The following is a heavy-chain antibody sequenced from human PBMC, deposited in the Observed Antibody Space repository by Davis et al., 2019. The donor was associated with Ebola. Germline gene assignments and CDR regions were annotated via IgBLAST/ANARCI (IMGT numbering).Heavy chain of an antibody. CDR1: GGTFSSYA. J-gene: IGHJ5*02. CDR2: IIPIFGTA. V-gene: IGHV1-69*13. D-gene: IGHD6-19*01. Sequence: SVKVSCKASGGTFSSYAISWVRQAPGQGLEWMGGIIPIFGTANYAQKFQGRVTITADESTSTAYMELSSLRSEDTAVYYCASQYSSGWNNWFDPWGQGTLVTVSS. CDR3: ASQYSSGWNNWFDP.